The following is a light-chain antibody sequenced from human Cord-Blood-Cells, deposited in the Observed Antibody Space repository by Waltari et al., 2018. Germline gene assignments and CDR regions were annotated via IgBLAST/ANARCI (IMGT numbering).Light chain of an antibody. CDR2: DAS. CDR3: QQYDNLPLT. V-gene: IGKV1-33*01. Sequence: IQMTQSPSSLTASVGDRLTITCQASQDISNYLNWYQQKPGKAPKLLIYDASNLETGVPSRFSGSVSGTDFTFTISSLQPEDIATYYCQQYDNLPLTFGGGTKVEIK. CDR1: QDISNY. J-gene: IGKJ4*01.